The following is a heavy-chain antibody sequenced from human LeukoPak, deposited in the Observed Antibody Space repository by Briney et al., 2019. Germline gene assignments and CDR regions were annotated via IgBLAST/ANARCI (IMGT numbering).Heavy chain of an antibody. J-gene: IGHJ6*03. V-gene: IGHV1-69*05. CDR1: GGTFSSYA. D-gene: IGHD3-3*01. CDR3: ARAPNDFWSGYYMGPYYMDV. CDR2: IIPIFGTA. Sequence: ASVKVSCKASGGTFSSYAISWVRQAPGQGLEWMGRIIPIFGTANYAQKFQGRVTITTDESTSTAYMELSSLRSEDTAVYYCARAPNDFWSGYYMGPYYMDVWGKGTTVTVSS.